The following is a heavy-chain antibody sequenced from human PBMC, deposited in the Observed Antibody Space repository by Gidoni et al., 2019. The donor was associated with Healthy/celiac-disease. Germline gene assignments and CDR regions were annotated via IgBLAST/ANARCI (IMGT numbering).Heavy chain of an antibody. CDR1: GFTFSSYG. Sequence: QVQLVESGGGVVKPGRSLRLHCAASGFTFSSYGMHWGRQAPGKGLEWVAVISYDGSNKYYADSVKGRFTISRDNSKNTLYLQMNSLRAEDTAVYYCAKEIRYQLRYWGQGTLVTVSS. D-gene: IGHD2-2*01. J-gene: IGHJ4*02. V-gene: IGHV3-30*18. CDR2: ISYDGSNK. CDR3: AKEIRYQLRY.